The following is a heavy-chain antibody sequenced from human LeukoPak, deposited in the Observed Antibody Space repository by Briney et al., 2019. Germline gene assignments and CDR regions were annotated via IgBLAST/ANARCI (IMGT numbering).Heavy chain of an antibody. CDR1: GFTFSSYS. D-gene: IGHD3-16*02. J-gene: IGHJ4*02. V-gene: IGHV3-21*01. Sequence: GGSLRLSCAASGFTFSSYSMNWVRQAPGKGLEWVSSISSSSSYIYYADSVKGRFTISRDDAKNSLYLQMNSLRAEDTAVYYCARDIAIAPFDYWGQGTLVTVSS. CDR2: ISSSSSYI. CDR3: ARDIAIAPFDY.